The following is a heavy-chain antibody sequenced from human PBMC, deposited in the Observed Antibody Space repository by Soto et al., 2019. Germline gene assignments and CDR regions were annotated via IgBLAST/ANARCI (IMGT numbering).Heavy chain of an antibody. D-gene: IGHD6-13*01. CDR1: GGSISSGGYY. J-gene: IGHJ4*02. Sequence: SETLSLTCTVSGGSISSGGYYWSWIRQHPGKGLEWIGYIYYSGSTYYDPSLKSRVTISVDTSKNQFSLKLSSVTAADTAVYYCARGEQQLVPNGTPHKFDYWGQGTLVTVSS. CDR3: ARGEQQLVPNGTPHKFDY. V-gene: IGHV4-31*03. CDR2: IYYSGST.